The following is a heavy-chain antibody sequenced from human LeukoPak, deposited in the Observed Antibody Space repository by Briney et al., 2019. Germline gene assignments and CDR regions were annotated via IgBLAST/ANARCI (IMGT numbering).Heavy chain of an antibody. CDR3: SSQNYSGSYSPRDY. D-gene: IGHD1-26*01. Sequence: PGGSLRLSCTASGFTFGDCALNWVRQAPGKGLEWVGVIRSKAYGETTEYAASVKGRFIISRDDSKSIAYLQMNSLKTEDTAVYYCSSQNYSGSYSPRDYWDQGTLVTVSS. CDR2: IRSKAYGETT. CDR1: GFTFGDCA. V-gene: IGHV3-49*04. J-gene: IGHJ4*02.